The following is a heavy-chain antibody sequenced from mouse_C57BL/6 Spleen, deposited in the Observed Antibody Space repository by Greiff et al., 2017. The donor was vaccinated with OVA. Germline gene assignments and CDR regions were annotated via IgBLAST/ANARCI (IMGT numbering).Heavy chain of an antibody. CDR2: INPNNGGT. J-gene: IGHJ1*03. D-gene: IGHD1-1*01. CDR3: ARDGGTTVVALFDWYYEV. CDR1: GYTFTDYY. V-gene: IGHV1-18*01. Sequence: EVQLQQSGPELVKPGASVKIPCKASGYTFTDYYMDWVKQSHGKSLEWIGDINPNNGGTIYNQKFKGKATLTVDKSSSTAYMELRSLTSEDTAVYYCARDGGTTVVALFDWYYEVWGTGTTCTVSS.